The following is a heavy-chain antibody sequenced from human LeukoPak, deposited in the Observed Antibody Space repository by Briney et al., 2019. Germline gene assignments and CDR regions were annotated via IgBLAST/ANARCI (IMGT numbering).Heavy chain of an antibody. CDR1: GDSIDGHY. V-gene: IGHV4-59*11. J-gene: IGHJ6*02. CDR2: IFYSGNL. CDR3: ARLTREDGIDV. D-gene: IGHD2-2*01. Sequence: SETLTLTCTVSGDSIDGHYWTWIRLPPGKGLEWIGYIFYSGNLNYNPSLKGRVTISLDTSKSQFSLRLTSVTAADTAMYHCARLTREDGIDVWGPGTTVTASS.